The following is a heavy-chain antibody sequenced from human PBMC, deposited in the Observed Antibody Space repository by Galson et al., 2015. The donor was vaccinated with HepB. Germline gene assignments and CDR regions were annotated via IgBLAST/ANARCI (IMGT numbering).Heavy chain of an antibody. CDR1: GGSISSYY. V-gene: IGHV4-59*08. D-gene: IGHD6-13*01. J-gene: IGHJ6*02. CDR2: IYYSGST. CDR3: ARHHSSSWYTTYYYGMDV. Sequence: ETLSLTCTVSGGSISSYYWSWIRQPPGKGLERIGYIYYSGSTNYNPSLKSRVTISVDTSKNQFSLKLSSVTAADTAVYYCARHHSSSWYTTYYYGMDVWGQGTTVTVSS.